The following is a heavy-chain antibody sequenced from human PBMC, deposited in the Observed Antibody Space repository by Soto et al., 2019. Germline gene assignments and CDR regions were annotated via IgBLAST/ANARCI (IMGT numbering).Heavy chain of an antibody. J-gene: IGHJ6*02. CDR2: INPNSGGT. Sequence: ASVKVSCKASGYTFTGYYMHWVRQAPGQGLEWMGWINPNSGGTNYEQKFQGWVTMTRDTSISTADMELSRMRSDDTAVYYCARSMGRITIFGVVIADYYYYGMDVWGQGTTVTVSS. V-gene: IGHV1-2*04. D-gene: IGHD3-3*01. CDR3: ARSMGRITIFGVVIADYYYYGMDV. CDR1: GYTFTGYY.